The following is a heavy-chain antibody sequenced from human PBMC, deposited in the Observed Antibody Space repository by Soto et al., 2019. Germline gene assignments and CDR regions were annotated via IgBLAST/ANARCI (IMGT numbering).Heavy chain of an antibody. Sequence: GASVKVSCKASGFTFTSSAVQWVRQARGQRLEWIGWIVVGSGNTNYAQKFQERVTITRDMSTSTAYMELSSLRSEDTAVYYCAAGGTAIDYYYYGMDVWGQGTTVTVSS. CDR2: IVVGSGNT. V-gene: IGHV1-58*01. J-gene: IGHJ6*02. CDR3: AAGGTAIDYYYYGMDV. D-gene: IGHD5-18*01. CDR1: GFTFTSSA.